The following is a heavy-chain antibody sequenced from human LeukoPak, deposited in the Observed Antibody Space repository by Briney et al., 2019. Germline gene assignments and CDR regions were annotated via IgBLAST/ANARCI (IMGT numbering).Heavy chain of an antibody. D-gene: IGHD5-18*01. CDR1: GVSISSSNSY. CDR3: ARDSRTAMAYDAFDI. Sequence: SETLSLTCAVSGVSISSSNSYWGWIRQPPGKGLEWIGSIYYSGSTYYNPSLKSRVTISVDTSKNQFSLKLSSVTAADTAVYYCARDSRTAMAYDAFDIWGQGTMVTVSS. V-gene: IGHV4-39*07. CDR2: IYYSGST. J-gene: IGHJ3*02.